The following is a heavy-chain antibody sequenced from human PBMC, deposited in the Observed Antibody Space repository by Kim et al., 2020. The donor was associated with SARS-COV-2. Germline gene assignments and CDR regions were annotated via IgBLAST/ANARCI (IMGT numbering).Heavy chain of an antibody. CDR3: AKDSGIGAADLDYYAMDV. Sequence: GGSLRLSCVASGFTFDDYGMHWVRQAPGKGLEWVAGLTWNSGSIAYGDSVRGRFTISRDNAKNSLFLEMDSLRPEDTALYYCAKDSGIGAADLDYYAMDVWGQGTTVTVSS. D-gene: IGHD6-13*01. CDR2: LTWNSGSI. CDR1: GFTFDDYG. J-gene: IGHJ6*02. V-gene: IGHV3-9*01.